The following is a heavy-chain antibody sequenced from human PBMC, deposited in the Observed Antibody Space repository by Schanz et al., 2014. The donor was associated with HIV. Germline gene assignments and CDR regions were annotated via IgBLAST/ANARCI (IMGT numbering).Heavy chain of an antibody. D-gene: IGHD3-10*01. J-gene: IGHJ4*02. CDR1: GFTFSSYA. CDR3: AKGQRGVVRGDIDY. CDR2: ISGSGLST. Sequence: VQLVESGGGVVQPGRSLTLSCAASGFTFSSYAMHWVRQAPGKGLEWVSVISGSGLSTYYADSVKGRFTISRDNSKNTLYLQMNSLRAEDTAVYYCAKGQRGVVRGDIDYWGQGTLVTVSS. V-gene: IGHV3-23*04.